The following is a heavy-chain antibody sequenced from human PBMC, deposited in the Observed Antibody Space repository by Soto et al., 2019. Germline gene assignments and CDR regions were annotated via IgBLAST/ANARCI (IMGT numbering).Heavy chain of an antibody. CDR2: IYTGGST. J-gene: IGHJ4*02. D-gene: IGHD5-12*01. CDR1: GFTVSSNY. Sequence: GGSLRLSFAASGFTVSSNYMSWVRQAPGKGLEWVSVIYTGGSTSYADSVKGRFTISRDISKNTLYLQMNSLRAEDAAVYYCTRGGCAYSYGSPDPFHYWGQGTQVTV. V-gene: IGHV3-53*01. CDR3: TRGGCAYSYGSPDPFHY.